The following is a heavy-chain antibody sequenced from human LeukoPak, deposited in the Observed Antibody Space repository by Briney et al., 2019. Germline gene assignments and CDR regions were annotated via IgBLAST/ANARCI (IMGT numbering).Heavy chain of an antibody. Sequence: GGSLRLSCAASGSTFSSYAMSWVRQAPGKGLEWVSAISGSGGSTYYADSVKGRFTFSRDNSKNTLYLQMNSLRAEDTAVYYCAKDHAPSSGSFDYWGQGTLVTVSS. D-gene: IGHD6-19*01. CDR2: ISGSGGST. J-gene: IGHJ4*02. CDR1: GSTFSSYA. V-gene: IGHV3-23*01. CDR3: AKDHAPSSGSFDY.